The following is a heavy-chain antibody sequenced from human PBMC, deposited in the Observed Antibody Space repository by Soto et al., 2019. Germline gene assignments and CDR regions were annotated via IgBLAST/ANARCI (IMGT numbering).Heavy chain of an antibody. CDR1: GGSISSGDYY. V-gene: IGHV4-30-4*01. Sequence: QVQLQESGPGLVKPSQTLSLTCTVSGGSISSGDYYWSWIRQPPGKGLEWIGYIYYSGSTYYNPSLKSRVTISGDTSKNQFSLKLSSVTAADTAVYYCARGLGRYSDSSVHRYFDYWGQGTLVTVSS. D-gene: IGHD3-22*01. J-gene: IGHJ4*02. CDR2: IYYSGST. CDR3: ARGLGRYSDSSVHRYFDY.